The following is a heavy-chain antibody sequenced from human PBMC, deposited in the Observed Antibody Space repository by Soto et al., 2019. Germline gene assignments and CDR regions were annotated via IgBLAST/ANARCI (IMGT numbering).Heavy chain of an antibody. Sequence: LRLSCAASGFTFSSYAMSWVRQAPGKGLEWVASISASSRSTYYADSVRGRFSISRDNSKNTLVLQMKILTAADTALYFCAKNYYESGSYYLFDAWGQGTQVTVSS. CDR2: ISASSRST. CDR1: GFTFSSYA. J-gene: IGHJ5*02. CDR3: AKNYYESGSYYLFDA. D-gene: IGHD3-10*01. V-gene: IGHV3-23*01.